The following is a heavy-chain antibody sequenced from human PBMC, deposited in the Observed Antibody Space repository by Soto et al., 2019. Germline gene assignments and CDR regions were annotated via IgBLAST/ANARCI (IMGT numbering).Heavy chain of an antibody. D-gene: IGHD6-19*01. CDR3: ARGKGIGWYESSDY. CDR2: IYRDGST. CDR1: GFTVSISY. V-gene: IGHV3-53*01. J-gene: IGHJ4*02. Sequence: EVQLVESGGGLIQPGEPLRLSCAASGFTVSISYMSWVRQAPGKGLEWVSTIYRDGSTYYADSVEGRFTISRDNSKNTLYLQMNSLRAEDTATYYCARGKGIGWYESSDYWGQGTLVTVSS.